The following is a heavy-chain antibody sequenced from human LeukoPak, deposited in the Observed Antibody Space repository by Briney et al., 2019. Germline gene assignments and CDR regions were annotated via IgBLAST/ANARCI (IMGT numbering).Heavy chain of an antibody. V-gene: IGHV1-8*02. CDR3: ARGGDIVVVPAARAYMDV. D-gene: IGHD2-2*01. Sequence: GASVKVSCKASGYTFTSYDINWVRQATGQGLEWMGWMNPNSGNTGYAQKLQGRVTMTTDTSTSTAYMELRSLRSDDTAVYYCARGGDIVVVPAARAYMDVWGKGTTVTVSS. CDR2: MNPNSGNT. J-gene: IGHJ6*03. CDR1: GYTFTSYD.